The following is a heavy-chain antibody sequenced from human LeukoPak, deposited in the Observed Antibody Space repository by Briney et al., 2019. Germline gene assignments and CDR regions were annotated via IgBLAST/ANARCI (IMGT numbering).Heavy chain of an antibody. Sequence: GGSLRLSCAASGFKFDDYGMSWVRQVPGKGLEWVSTINWNGDSSGYADSVKGRFTISRDNAKNSVHLQMNSLRAEDTAVYYCARGNHYYHNWGQGTLVTVSS. CDR3: ARGNHYYHN. D-gene: IGHD3-22*01. CDR1: GFKFDDYG. CDR2: INWNGDSS. J-gene: IGHJ4*02. V-gene: IGHV3-20*04.